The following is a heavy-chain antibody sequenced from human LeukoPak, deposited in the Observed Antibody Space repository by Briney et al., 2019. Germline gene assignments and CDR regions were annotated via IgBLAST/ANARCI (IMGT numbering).Heavy chain of an antibody. D-gene: IGHD2-2*01. Sequence: SETPSLTCTVSGGSISSGGYYWGWIRQPPGKGLEWIGSIYYSGSTYYNPSLKSRVTISVDTSKNQFSLKLSSVTAADTAVYYCARDSQLLSSHYYYYGMDVWGQGTTVTVSS. CDR3: ARDSQLLSSHYYYYGMDV. CDR2: IYYSGST. J-gene: IGHJ6*02. CDR1: GGSISSGGYY. V-gene: IGHV4-39*07.